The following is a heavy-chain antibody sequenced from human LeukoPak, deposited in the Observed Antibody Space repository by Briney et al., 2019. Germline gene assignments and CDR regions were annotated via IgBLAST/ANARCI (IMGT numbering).Heavy chain of an antibody. CDR2: ISSSGSTI. Sequence: GGSLRLSCAASGFTFSDYYMSWIRQAPGKGLEWVSYISSSGSTIYYADSVKGRFTISRDNAKNSLYLQMNSLRAEDTAVCYCAREIGTMIVVADYGTFDYWGQGTLVTVSS. CDR1: GFTFSDYY. CDR3: AREIGTMIVVADYGTFDY. V-gene: IGHV3-11*04. D-gene: IGHD3-22*01. J-gene: IGHJ4*02.